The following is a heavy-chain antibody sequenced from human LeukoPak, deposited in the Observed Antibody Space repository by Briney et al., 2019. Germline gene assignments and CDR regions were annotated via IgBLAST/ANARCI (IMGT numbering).Heavy chain of an antibody. CDR2: IIGSGGTT. CDR3: AKDSHWILFDD. V-gene: IGHV3-23*01. J-gene: IGHJ4*02. CDR1: GFSFSNYG. Sequence: GSLRLSCAASGFSFSNYGMNWVRQAPGKGLEWVSGIIGSGGTTYYADSVKGRFTISRDNSKNTLYLQMNSLRDEDTAVYYCAKDSHWILFDDWGQGTLVTVSS. D-gene: IGHD2-2*03.